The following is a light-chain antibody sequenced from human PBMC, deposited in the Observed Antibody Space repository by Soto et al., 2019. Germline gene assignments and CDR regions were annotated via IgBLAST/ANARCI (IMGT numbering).Light chain of an antibody. Sequence: EIVMTQSPATLSVSLGERATLSCRASQSVSSSLAWYQQKPGQAPRLLIYTASTRATGIPARLSGSGSGTKFTFIFLSLHSLDFAVWYCQQHNKWPGTFGGGTRWISN. CDR2: TAS. J-gene: IGKJ4*01. CDR1: QSVSSS. CDR3: QQHNKWPGT. V-gene: IGKV3-15*01.